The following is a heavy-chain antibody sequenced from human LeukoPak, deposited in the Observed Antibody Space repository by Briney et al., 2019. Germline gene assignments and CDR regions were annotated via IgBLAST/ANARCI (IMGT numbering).Heavy chain of an antibody. D-gene: IGHD3-22*01. Sequence: PGGSLRLSCAASGFTFSSYAMSWVRQAPGKGLEWVSAISGSGGSTYYADSVKGRFTISRDNSKNTLYLQMNSLRAEDTAVYYCASYLRASGYFVHYYGMDVWGQGTTVTVSS. V-gene: IGHV3-23*01. CDR3: ASYLRASGYFVHYYGMDV. CDR2: ISGSGGST. J-gene: IGHJ6*02. CDR1: GFTFSSYA.